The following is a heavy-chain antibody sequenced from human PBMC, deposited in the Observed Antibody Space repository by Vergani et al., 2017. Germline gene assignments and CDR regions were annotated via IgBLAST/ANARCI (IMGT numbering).Heavy chain of an antibody. CDR3: ARYCSSTSCYPPDAFDI. Sequence: QVQLVQSGAEVKKPGASVKVSCKASGYTFTSYGISWVRQAPGQGLEWMGWISAYNGNTNYAQTLQGRVTMTTDTSTSTAYMELRSLRSDDTAVYYCARYCSSTSCYPPDAFDIWGQGTMVTVSS. D-gene: IGHD2-2*01. J-gene: IGHJ3*02. V-gene: IGHV1-18*01. CDR2: ISAYNGNT. CDR1: GYTFTSYG.